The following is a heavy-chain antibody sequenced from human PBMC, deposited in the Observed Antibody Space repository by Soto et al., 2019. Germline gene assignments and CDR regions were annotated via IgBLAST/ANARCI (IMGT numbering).Heavy chain of an antibody. CDR1: GGTFSSYA. V-gene: IGHV1-69*13. D-gene: IGHD3-22*01. CDR3: ARSLYYYDSSGYYPFDY. CDR2: IIPIFGTA. Sequence: SVKVSCKASGGTFSSYAISWVRQAPGQGLEWMGGIIPIFGTANYAQKFQGRVTITADESTSTAYMELSSLRSEDTAVYYCARSLYYYDSSGYYPFDYWGQGTLVTVS. J-gene: IGHJ4*02.